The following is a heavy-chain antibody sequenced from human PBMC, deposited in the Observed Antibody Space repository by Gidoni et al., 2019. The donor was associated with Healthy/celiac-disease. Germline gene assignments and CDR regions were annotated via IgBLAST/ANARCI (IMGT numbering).Heavy chain of an antibody. CDR2: ISGSGGST. Sequence: EVQMLESGGGLVQPGGSLRLSCAASGFTFSSYAMTWVRQAPVKGLEWVSAISGSGGSTYYADSVKGRFTISRDNSKNTLYLQMNSLRAEDTAVYYCAKTLYSSGWYSSFDYWGQGTLVTVSS. V-gene: IGHV3-23*01. D-gene: IGHD6-19*01. CDR3: AKTLYSSGWYSSFDY. J-gene: IGHJ4*02. CDR1: GFTFSSYA.